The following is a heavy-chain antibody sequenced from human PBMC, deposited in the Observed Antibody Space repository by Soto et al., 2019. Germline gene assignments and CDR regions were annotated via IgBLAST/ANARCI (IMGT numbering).Heavy chain of an antibody. D-gene: IGHD2-15*01. CDR1: GYTFASSY. CDR2: INPSGGST. J-gene: IGHJ6*02. V-gene: IGHV1-46*01. CDR3: ARDRAVVVDYYYGMDV. Sequence: SVKLRSKARGYTFASSYMHWLRQAPGQGLEWMGIINPSGGSTSYAQKFQGRVTMTRDTSTSTVYMELSSLRSEDTAVYYCARDRAVVVDYYYGMDVWGQGTTVTVSS.